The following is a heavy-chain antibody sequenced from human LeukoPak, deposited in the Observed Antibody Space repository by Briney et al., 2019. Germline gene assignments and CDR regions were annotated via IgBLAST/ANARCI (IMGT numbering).Heavy chain of an antibody. CDR2: ISSSSSYI. D-gene: IGHD2-2*01. CDR1: GFTFSSYS. J-gene: IGHJ4*02. V-gene: IGHV3-21*01. CDR3: ARDGGYCSSTSCYVFAY. Sequence: GGSLRLSCAASGFTFSSYSMNWVRQAPGKGLEWVSSISSSSSYIYYADSVKGRFTISRDNAKNSLYLQMNSLRAEDTAVYYCARDGGYCSSTSCYVFAYWGQGTLVTVSS.